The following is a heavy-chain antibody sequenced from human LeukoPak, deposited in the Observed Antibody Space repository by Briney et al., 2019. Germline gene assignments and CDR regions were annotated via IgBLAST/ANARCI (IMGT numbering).Heavy chain of an antibody. CDR2: INHSGST. D-gene: IGHD6-13*01. Sequence: PSETLSLTCAVYGGSFSGYYWSWIRQPPGKGLEWIGEINHSGSTNYNPSLKSRVTISVDTSKNQFYPKLSSVTAADTAVYYCARGRRAAAGPFGYWGQGALVTVSS. CDR3: ARGRRAAAGPFGY. CDR1: GGSFSGYY. V-gene: IGHV4-34*01. J-gene: IGHJ4*02.